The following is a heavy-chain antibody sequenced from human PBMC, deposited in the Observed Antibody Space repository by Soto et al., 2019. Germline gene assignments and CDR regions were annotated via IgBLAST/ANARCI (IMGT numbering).Heavy chain of an antibody. CDR1: GFTFSNFA. CDR3: SKDPNGDYVCGFEM. J-gene: IGHJ3*02. D-gene: IGHD4-17*01. Sequence: EVQLLESGGALVQPGGSLRLSCAASGFTFSNFAMSWVRQAPGRGPEWISGISSSGGSTYYAGSVKGRFTISRDHSTSTLSLQMNSLTDGDTAMYYCSKDPNGDYVCGFEMWGQGTMVIVSS. CDR2: ISSSGGST. V-gene: IGHV3-23*01.